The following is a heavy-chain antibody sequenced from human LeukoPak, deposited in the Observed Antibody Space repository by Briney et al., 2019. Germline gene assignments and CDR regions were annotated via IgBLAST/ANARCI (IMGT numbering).Heavy chain of an antibody. D-gene: IGHD1-26*01. Sequence: GASVKVSCKASGYTFTGYYMHWVRQAPGQGLEWMGWINPNSGGTNYAQKFQGRDTMTRDTSISTAYMELSRLRSDDTAVYYCARVDLASGGYSYYFDYWGQGTLVTVSS. CDR3: ARVDLASGGYSYYFDY. J-gene: IGHJ4*02. CDR1: GYTFTGYY. V-gene: IGHV1-2*02. CDR2: INPNSGGT.